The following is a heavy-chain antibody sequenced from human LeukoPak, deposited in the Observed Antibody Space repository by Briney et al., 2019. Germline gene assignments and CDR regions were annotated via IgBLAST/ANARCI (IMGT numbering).Heavy chain of an antibody. J-gene: IGHJ5*02. D-gene: IGHD2-15*01. CDR1: GGPISSSSYY. CDR3: ARRQDIVVVVAAPYGDYDWFDP. CDR2: IYHSGST. V-gene: IGHV4-39*01. Sequence: SETLSLTCTVSGGPISSSSYYWGWIRQPPGKGLEWIGIIYHSGSTYYNPSLKSRVTISVDTSKNQFSLKLSSVTAADTAVYYCARRQDIVVVVAAPYGDYDWFDPWGQGTLVTVSS.